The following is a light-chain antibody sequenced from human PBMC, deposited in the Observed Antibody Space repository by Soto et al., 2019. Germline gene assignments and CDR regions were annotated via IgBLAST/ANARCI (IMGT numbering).Light chain of an antibody. J-gene: IGKJ1*01. CDR3: QQYDSWT. Sequence: EIVLTQSPGTLSLSPGERATRSCRASQSISSPYLAWYQQKPGQAPRLLIDGASSRATGVPDRFSGSGSGTDFTLTISRLEPEDFAVYYCQQYDSWTFGQGTKVDI. CDR1: QSISSPY. CDR2: GAS. V-gene: IGKV3-20*01.